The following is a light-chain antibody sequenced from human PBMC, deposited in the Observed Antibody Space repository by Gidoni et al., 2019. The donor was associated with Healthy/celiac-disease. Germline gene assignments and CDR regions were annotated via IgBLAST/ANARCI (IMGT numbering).Light chain of an antibody. Sequence: AIQMTQSPTSLSASVGDRVTITCRASQGIRNDLGWYQQKPGKAPKLLIYAESSLKSGVPSRFRGSGSGTDFTLTISSLQPEDFATYYCLQDYNYPTFGQGTKVEIK. CDR3: LQDYNYPT. J-gene: IGKJ1*01. CDR1: QGIRND. V-gene: IGKV1-6*01. CDR2: AES.